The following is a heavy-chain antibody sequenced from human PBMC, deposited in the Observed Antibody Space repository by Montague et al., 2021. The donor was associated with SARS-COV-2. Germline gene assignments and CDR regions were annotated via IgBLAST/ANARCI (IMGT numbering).Heavy chain of an antibody. D-gene: IGHD3-3*01. CDR1: GGSIRSYY. CDR2: IYYTGET. J-gene: IGHJ4*02. CDR3: ARFWSGYVDK. V-gene: IGHV4-59*01. Sequence: SETLSLTCSFSGGSIRSYYWSWIRLPPGKPLEWLGYIYYTGETTXNPSLKSRVTISVDTSRSQFSLRLTFVTAADTAVYFCARFWSGYVDKWSQGTLVTVSS.